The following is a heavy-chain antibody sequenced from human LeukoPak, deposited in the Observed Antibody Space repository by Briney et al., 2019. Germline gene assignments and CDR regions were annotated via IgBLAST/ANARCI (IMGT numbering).Heavy chain of an antibody. CDR3: ARDYYVWGSSPTAFDY. Sequence: GGSLRLSCAASGFTFSSYSMNWVRQAPGKGLEWVADISYDGNNKYYADSVKGRFTISRDNSKNTLYLQMNSLRAEDTAVYYCARDYYVWGSSPTAFDYWGQGTLVTVSS. J-gene: IGHJ4*02. CDR1: GFTFSSYS. D-gene: IGHD3-16*01. CDR2: ISYDGNNK. V-gene: IGHV3-30*03.